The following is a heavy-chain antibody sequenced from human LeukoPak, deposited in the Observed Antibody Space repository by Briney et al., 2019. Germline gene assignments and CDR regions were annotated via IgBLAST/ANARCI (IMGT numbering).Heavy chain of an antibody. CDR3: AKHAEDIVLMVYAPMDV. CDR2: ISGSGGST. Sequence: PGGSLRLSCAASGFIFSSYAMSWVRQAPGKGLEWVSAISGSGGSTYYADSVKGRFTISRDNSKNTLYLQMNSLRAEDTAVYYCAKHAEDIVLMVYAPMDVWGKGTTVTVSS. D-gene: IGHD2-8*01. V-gene: IGHV3-23*01. J-gene: IGHJ6*04. CDR1: GFIFSSYA.